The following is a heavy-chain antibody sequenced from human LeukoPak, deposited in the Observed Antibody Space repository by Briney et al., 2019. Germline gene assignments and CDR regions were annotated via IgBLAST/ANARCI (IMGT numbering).Heavy chain of an antibody. V-gene: IGHV1-69*04. CDR3: ARDASLGGESHYGMDV. D-gene: IGHD3-16*01. J-gene: IGHJ6*02. CDR2: FIPIFGIA. CDR1: GGTFSSYA. Sequence: ASAKVSCKASGGTFSSYAISRVREAPGQGLEWMGRFIPIFGIANYAQKFQGRVTITADKSTSTAYMELSSVRSEDTAVYYCARDASLGGESHYGMDVWGQGTTVTVSS.